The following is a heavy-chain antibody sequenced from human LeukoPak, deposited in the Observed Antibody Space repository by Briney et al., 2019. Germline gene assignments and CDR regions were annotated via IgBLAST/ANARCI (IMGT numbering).Heavy chain of an antibody. CDR3: ARVIASTGTFDP. D-gene: IGHD3-9*01. CDR1: GGTFSSYA. Sequence: ASVKVSCKASGGTFSSYAISWVRQAPGQGLEWMGGIIPIFGTANYAQKFQGRVTITTGESTSTAYMELSSLRSEDTAVYYCARVIASTGTFDPWGQGTLVTVSS. CDR2: IIPIFGTA. V-gene: IGHV1-69*05. J-gene: IGHJ5*02.